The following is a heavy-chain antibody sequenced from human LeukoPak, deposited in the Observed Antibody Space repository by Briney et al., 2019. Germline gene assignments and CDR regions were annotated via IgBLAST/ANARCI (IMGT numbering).Heavy chain of an antibody. V-gene: IGHV1-8*01. Sequence: GASVKVSCKASGYTFTSYDINWVRQATGQGLEWMGWMNPNSGNTGYAQKFQGRVTMTRNTSISTAYMELSSLRSEDTAVYYCARVCMVRGVIHWFDPWGQGTLVTVSS. D-gene: IGHD3-10*01. J-gene: IGHJ5*02. CDR2: MNPNSGNT. CDR3: ARVCMVRGVIHWFDP. CDR1: GYTFTSYD.